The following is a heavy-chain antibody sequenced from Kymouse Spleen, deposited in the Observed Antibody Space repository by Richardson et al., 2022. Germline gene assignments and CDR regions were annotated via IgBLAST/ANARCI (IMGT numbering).Heavy chain of an antibody. CDR1: GFTFSSYG. V-gene: IGHV3-30*18. CDR2: ISYDGSNK. J-gene: IGHJ4*02. D-gene: IGHD3-10*01. CDR3: AKEAGFGELLSSFDY. Sequence: QVQLVESGGGVVQPGRSLRLSCAASGFTFSSYGMHWVRQAPGKGLEWVAVISYDGSNKYYADSVKGRFTISRDNSKNTLYLQMNSLRAEDTAVYYCAKEAGFGELLSSFDYWGQGTLVTVSS.